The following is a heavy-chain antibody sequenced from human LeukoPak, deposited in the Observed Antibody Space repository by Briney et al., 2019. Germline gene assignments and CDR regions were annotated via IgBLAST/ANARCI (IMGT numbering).Heavy chain of an antibody. CDR3: AKSRSPGFDY. CDR1: GFTFSSYA. J-gene: IGHJ4*02. CDR2: ISHDGSNK. V-gene: IGHV3-30-3*02. D-gene: IGHD1-14*01. Sequence: GGSLRLSCAASGFTFSSYAMHWVRQAPGKRLEWVAAISHDGSNKYSADSVKGRFTISRDNAKNTLYLQMNSLRAEDTAVYYCAKSRSPGFDYWGQGTLVTVSS.